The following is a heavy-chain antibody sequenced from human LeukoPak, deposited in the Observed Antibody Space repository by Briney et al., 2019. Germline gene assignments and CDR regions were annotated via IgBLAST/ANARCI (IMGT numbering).Heavy chain of an antibody. CDR3: VREREKQWLF. Sequence: PSETLSLTCNVSGYSISSGYYWGWIRQPPGKGLEYIGSIFHTGSADYNPSLKSRVTLSVDTSKNQFSLKLNSVTAADTAVYYCVREREKQWLFWGQGTLVPVSS. CDR1: GYSISSGYY. J-gene: IGHJ4*02. D-gene: IGHD6-19*01. CDR2: IFHTGSA. V-gene: IGHV4-38-2*02.